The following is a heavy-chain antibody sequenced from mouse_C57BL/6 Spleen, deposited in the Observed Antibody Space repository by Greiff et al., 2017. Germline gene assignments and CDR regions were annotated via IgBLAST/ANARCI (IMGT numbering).Heavy chain of an antibody. D-gene: IGHD1-1*01. CDR1: GFTFSDYG. CDR3: ARPPYYYGSSYYYFDY. CDR2: ISSGSSTI. Sequence: EVQLQASGGGLVKPGGSLKLSCAASGFTFSDYGMHWVRQAPEKGLEWVSYISSGSSTIYYADTVKGRFTISRDNAKNTLFLQMTSLRSEDTAMYYCARPPYYYGSSYYYFDYWGQGTTLTVSS. V-gene: IGHV5-17*01. J-gene: IGHJ2*01.